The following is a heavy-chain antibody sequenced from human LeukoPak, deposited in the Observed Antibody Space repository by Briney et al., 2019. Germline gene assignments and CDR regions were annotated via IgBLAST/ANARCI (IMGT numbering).Heavy chain of an antibody. CDR1: GASVNSHL. CDR2: ISITEGT. J-gene: IGHJ4*02. V-gene: IGHV4-4*07. D-gene: IGHD6-13*01. CDR3: ARLRRDTSSWYADDS. Sequence: SETLSLTCTVSGASVNSHLWSWIRQSAGKGLEWIGRISITEGTNYNPSFKSRVTMSVDTSKNQFSLRLTSTTAADTAVYYCARLRRDTSSWYADDSWGQGTLVAVSS.